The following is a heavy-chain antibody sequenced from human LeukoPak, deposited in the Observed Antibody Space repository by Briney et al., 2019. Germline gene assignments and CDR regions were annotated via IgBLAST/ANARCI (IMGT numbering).Heavy chain of an antibody. Sequence: GASVKVSCKASGYTFTSYGISWVRQAPGQGLEWMGWISAYNGKTNYAQKLQGRVTMTTDTSTSTAYMELRSLRSDDTAVYYCARDSSSGYYYVGYYYYYMDVWGKGTTVTVSS. J-gene: IGHJ6*03. CDR3: ARDSSSGYYYVGYYYYYMDV. CDR2: ISAYNGKT. D-gene: IGHD3-22*01. CDR1: GYTFTSYG. V-gene: IGHV1-18*01.